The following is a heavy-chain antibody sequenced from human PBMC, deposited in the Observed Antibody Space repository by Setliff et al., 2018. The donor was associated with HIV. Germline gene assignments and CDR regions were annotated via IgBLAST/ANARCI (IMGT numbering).Heavy chain of an antibody. CDR2: IIPMFGTL. V-gene: IGHV1-69*05. CDR1: GGTFSSYA. CDR3: ARGHSHGYGYSGSYGPFDI. Sequence: SVKVSCKASGGTFSSYAINWVRQAPGQGLEWMGGIIPMFGTLNFAQKFQGRVTITTDESASTAYMELNSLRSEDTAVYYCARGHSHGYGYSGSYGPFDIWGQGTMVTVSS. J-gene: IGHJ3*02. D-gene: IGHD1-26*01.